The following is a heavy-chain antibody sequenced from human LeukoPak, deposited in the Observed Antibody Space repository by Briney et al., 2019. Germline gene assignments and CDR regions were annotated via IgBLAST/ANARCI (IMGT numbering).Heavy chain of an antibody. J-gene: IGHJ4*02. Sequence: ASVKVSCKAPGGTFSIYAISWVRQAPGQGLEWMGRIIPILGIANYAQKFQGRVTITADKSTSTAYMELSSLRSEDTAVYYCARDPAMATPGYWGQGTLVTVSS. CDR2: IIPILGIA. CDR3: ARDPAMATPGY. D-gene: IGHD5-12*01. V-gene: IGHV1-69*04. CDR1: GGTFSIYA.